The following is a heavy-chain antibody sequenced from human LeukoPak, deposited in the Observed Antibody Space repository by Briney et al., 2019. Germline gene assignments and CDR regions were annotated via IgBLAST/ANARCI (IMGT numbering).Heavy chain of an antibody. Sequence: GGSLRLSCAASGFTVNNNYMNWVRQAPGKGLEWVSSISSSTSYIYYADSVKGRFTISKDNAKNSLYLQMNSLRAEDTAVYYCARAGGSTVSHSDYWGQGTLVTVSS. D-gene: IGHD4-17*01. V-gene: IGHV3-21*01. CDR3: ARAGGSTVSHSDY. J-gene: IGHJ4*02. CDR2: ISSSTSYI. CDR1: GFTVNNNY.